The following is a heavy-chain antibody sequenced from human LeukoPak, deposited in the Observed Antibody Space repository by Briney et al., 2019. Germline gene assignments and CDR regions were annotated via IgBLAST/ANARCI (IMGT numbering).Heavy chain of an antibody. Sequence: GGSLRLSCAASGFTFSSYSMNWVRQAPGKGLEWVSSISSSSSYIYYADSVKGRFTISRDNAKNSLYLQMNSLRAEDTAVYYCARDPLYGGNSGFDYWGQGTLATVSS. V-gene: IGHV3-21*01. CDR2: ISSSSSYI. CDR1: GFTFSSYS. CDR3: ARDPLYGGNSGFDY. J-gene: IGHJ4*02. D-gene: IGHD4-23*01.